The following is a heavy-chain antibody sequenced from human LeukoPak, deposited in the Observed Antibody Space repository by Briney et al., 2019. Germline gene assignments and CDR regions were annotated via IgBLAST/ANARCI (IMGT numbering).Heavy chain of an antibody. CDR2: ISAYNGNT. Sequence: ASVKVSCKASGYTFTSYGISWVRQAPGQGLEWMGWISAYNGNTNYAQKFQGRVTMTRDTSISTAYMELSRLRSDDTAVYYCARARGTIAARPAGLNYWGQGTLVTVSS. CDR1: GYTFTSYG. V-gene: IGHV1-18*01. D-gene: IGHD6-6*01. CDR3: ARARGTIAARPAGLNY. J-gene: IGHJ4*02.